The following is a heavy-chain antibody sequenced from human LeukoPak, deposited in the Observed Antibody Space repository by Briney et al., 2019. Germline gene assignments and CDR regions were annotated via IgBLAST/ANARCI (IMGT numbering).Heavy chain of an antibody. D-gene: IGHD3-22*01. J-gene: IGHJ4*02. Sequence: GGSLRLSCAASGFTFSSYSMNWVRQAPGKGLEWVSSISSSSSYIYYADSVKGRFNISRDNAKNSLYLQMNSLRAEDTAVYYCARDRPYYYDSSGYSHIDYWGQGTLVTVSS. CDR2: ISSSSSYI. CDR1: GFTFSSYS. CDR3: ARDRPYYYDSSGYSHIDY. V-gene: IGHV3-21*01.